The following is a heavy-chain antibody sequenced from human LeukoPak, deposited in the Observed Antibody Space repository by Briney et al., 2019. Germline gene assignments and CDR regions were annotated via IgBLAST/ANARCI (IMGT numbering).Heavy chain of an antibody. CDR3: ARRARWAQDFDY. CDR1: GGSISSYY. CDR2: IYYSGST. D-gene: IGHD5-24*01. Sequence: SETLSLTCTVSGGSISSYYWSRIRQPPGKGLEWIAYIYYSGSTSYNPSLKSRVTISVDTSKNQFSLRLSSVTAADTAVYYCARRARWAQDFDYWGQGTLVTVSS. J-gene: IGHJ4*02. V-gene: IGHV4-59*08.